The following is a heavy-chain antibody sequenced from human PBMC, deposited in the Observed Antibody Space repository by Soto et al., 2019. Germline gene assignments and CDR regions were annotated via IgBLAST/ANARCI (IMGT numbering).Heavy chain of an antibody. D-gene: IGHD3-22*01. CDR2: ISSSSSTI. Sequence: GGSLRLSCAASGFTFSSYSMNWVRQAPGKGLEWVSYISSSSSTIYYADSVKGRFTISRDNAKNSLYLQMNSLRDEDTAVYYCARPYYYDSSGYPFDYWGQGTLVTVSS. CDR3: ARPYYYDSSGYPFDY. V-gene: IGHV3-48*02. CDR1: GFTFSSYS. J-gene: IGHJ4*02.